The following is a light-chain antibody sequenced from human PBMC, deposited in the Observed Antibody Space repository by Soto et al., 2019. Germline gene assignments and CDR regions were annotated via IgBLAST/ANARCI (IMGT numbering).Light chain of an antibody. V-gene: IGLV2-8*01. CDR1: GIDIGAYNF. CDR3: YSYAGRNVWV. CDR2: GVT. J-gene: IGLJ3*02. Sequence: QSALAQPPSASGSPGQSVTISCTGSGIDIGAYNFVSWYQQHPGKAPKLMIFGVTERPSGVPDRFSGSKSGNTASLTVSGLQADDEAIYYCYSYAGRNVWVFGGGTKLTVL.